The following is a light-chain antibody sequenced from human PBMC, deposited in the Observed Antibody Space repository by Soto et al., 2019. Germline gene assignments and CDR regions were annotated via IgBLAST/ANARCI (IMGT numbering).Light chain of an antibody. CDR1: QSVSSSF. Sequence: EIVLTQSPGTLSLSPGERATLSCRASQSVSSSFLAWYQQKPGQAPRLLIYGASTRATGIPDRFSGSGSGTDFTLTISRLEPEDFAVYYCHHYGSSPFTFGGGTKVEIK. CDR2: GAS. V-gene: IGKV3-20*01. J-gene: IGKJ4*01. CDR3: HHYGSSPFT.